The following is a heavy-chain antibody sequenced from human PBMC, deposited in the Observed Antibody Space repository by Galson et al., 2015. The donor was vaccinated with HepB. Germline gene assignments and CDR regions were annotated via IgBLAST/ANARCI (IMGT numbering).Heavy chain of an antibody. CDR1: GFTFSSYT. J-gene: IGHJ6*02. D-gene: IGHD1-26*01. CDR3: AKEDGSQYDYFYYYGVDV. CDR2: ILYDGINK. V-gene: IGHV3-30-3*02. Sequence: SLRLSCAASGFTFSSYTMHWIRQAPGKGLEWVATILYDGINKYYADSVEGRFTISRDNSRHMMFLQMSGVNAEDTATYYCAKEDGSQYDYFYYYGVDVWGQGTTVTVSS.